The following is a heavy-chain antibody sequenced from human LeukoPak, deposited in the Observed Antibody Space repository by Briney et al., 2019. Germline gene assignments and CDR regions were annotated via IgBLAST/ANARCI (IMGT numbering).Heavy chain of an antibody. J-gene: IGHJ3*02. Sequence: PGGSLRLSCAASGFTFSSYAMSWVRQAPGKGLEWVSAISGSGGSTYYADSVKGRFTISRDNSKNTLYLQMNSLRAEDTAVYYCAKSVSRGSSWPLIDAFDIWGQGTMVTVSS. CDR3: AKSVSRGSSWPLIDAFDI. V-gene: IGHV3-23*01. D-gene: IGHD6-13*01. CDR1: GFTFSSYA. CDR2: ISGSGGST.